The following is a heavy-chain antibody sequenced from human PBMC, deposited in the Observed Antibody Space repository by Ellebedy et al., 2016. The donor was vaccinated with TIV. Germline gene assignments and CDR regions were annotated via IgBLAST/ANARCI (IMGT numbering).Heavy chain of an antibody. CDR1: GFTFSSYA. Sequence: GESLKISCAASGFTFSSYAMSWVRQAPGRGLEWVSTISGSAGSTYYTDSVKGRFTISRDNSKNTLYLQMNSLRAEDTAVYYCATRPIIMVVLAEYYFDYWGQGTLVTVSS. V-gene: IGHV3-23*01. CDR3: ATRPIIMVVLAEYYFDY. J-gene: IGHJ4*02. D-gene: IGHD3-22*01. CDR2: ISGSAGST.